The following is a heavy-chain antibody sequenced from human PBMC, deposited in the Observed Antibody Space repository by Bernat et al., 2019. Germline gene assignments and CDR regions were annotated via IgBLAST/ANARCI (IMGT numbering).Heavy chain of an antibody. CDR2: ISYDGSNK. D-gene: IGHD3-3*01. V-gene: IGHV3-30*18. CDR1: GFTFSSYG. Sequence: QVQLVESGGGVVQPGRSLRLSCAASGFTFSSYGMHWVRQAPGKGLEWVAVISYDGSNKYYTDSVNGRFTISRDNSKNTLYLQMNSLRAEDTAVYYCAKDLSPIFGVVINTYYYYGMDVWGQGTTVTVSS. J-gene: IGHJ6*02. CDR3: AKDLSPIFGVVINTYYYYGMDV.